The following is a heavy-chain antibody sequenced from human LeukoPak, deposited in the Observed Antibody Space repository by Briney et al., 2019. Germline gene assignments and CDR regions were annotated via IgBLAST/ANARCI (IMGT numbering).Heavy chain of an antibody. Sequence: SETLSLTCTVSGGSISSRSYYWGWIRRPPGTGLEWIGSIYYSGSTYYNPSLKSRVTISVDTSKNQLSLKLSSVTAADTAVYYCAKTTTVTTWYFDLWGRGTLVTVSS. V-gene: IGHV4-39*01. CDR3: AKTTTVTTWYFDL. J-gene: IGHJ2*01. CDR1: GGSISSRSYY. D-gene: IGHD4-11*01. CDR2: IYYSGST.